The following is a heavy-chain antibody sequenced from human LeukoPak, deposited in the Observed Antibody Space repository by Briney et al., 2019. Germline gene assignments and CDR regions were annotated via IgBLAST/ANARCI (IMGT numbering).Heavy chain of an antibody. D-gene: IGHD2-21*01. CDR2: LFSGGDT. J-gene: IGHJ4*01. CDR3: ARQGFDSGFDY. Sequence: GGSLRLSCTASGFSFSRYYMSWVRQAPGKGLEWISVLFSGGDTYYADSVKDRFGVSRDSSSETLFLQMNSLRVDDTAVYYCARQGFDSGFDYWGTEPRSPSPQ. V-gene: IGHV3-66*04. CDR1: GFSFSRYY.